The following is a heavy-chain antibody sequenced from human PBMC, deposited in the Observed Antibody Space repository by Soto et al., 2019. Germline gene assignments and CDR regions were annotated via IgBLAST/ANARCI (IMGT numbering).Heavy chain of an antibody. CDR1: GYSFAGYW. CDR2: IDPSDSQT. Sequence: GDSLKISCKGSGYSFAGYWITWVRQKPGKGLAWMGRIDPSDSQTYYSPSFRGHVTISVTKSITTVFLQWSSLRASDTAMYYCARQIYDSDTGPNFQYYFDSWGQGTPVTVSS. D-gene: IGHD3-22*01. V-gene: IGHV5-10-1*01. CDR3: ARQIYDSDTGPNFQYYFDS. J-gene: IGHJ4*02.